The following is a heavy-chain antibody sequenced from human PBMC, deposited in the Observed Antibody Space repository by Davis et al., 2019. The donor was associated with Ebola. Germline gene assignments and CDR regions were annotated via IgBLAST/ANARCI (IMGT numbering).Heavy chain of an antibody. D-gene: IGHD2/OR15-2a*01. V-gene: IGHV7-4-1*02. Sequence: ASVKVSCKASGYSFSSYAMNWVRQAPGQGLEWMGWINTKTGNPTYAQGFSGRFVFSLDASVSTAYLQISSLEAEDTAVYYCARASCGRIFCVPDELDYWGQGTLVTVSS. J-gene: IGHJ4*02. CDR1: GYSFSSYA. CDR3: ARASCGRIFCVPDELDY. CDR2: INTKTGNP.